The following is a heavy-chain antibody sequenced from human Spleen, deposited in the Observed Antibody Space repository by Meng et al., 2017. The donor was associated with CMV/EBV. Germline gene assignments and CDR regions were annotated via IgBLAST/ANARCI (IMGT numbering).Heavy chain of an antibody. Sequence: KTSGYTCTSFGISWVRQAPGQGLERVGWISVYNRNTSYAQRLQGRVAMTIDRSTSTAYMELSSLRFDDTAVYYCVRAPWAYQKLPIYWGQGTLVTVSS. CDR2: ISVYNRNT. D-gene: IGHD6-13*01. V-gene: IGHV1-18*01. CDR3: VRAPWAYQKLPIY. J-gene: IGHJ4*02. CDR1: GYTCTSFG.